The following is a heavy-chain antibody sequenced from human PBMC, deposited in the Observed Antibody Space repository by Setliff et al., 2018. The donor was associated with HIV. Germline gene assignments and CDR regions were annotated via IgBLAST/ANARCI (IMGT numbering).Heavy chain of an antibody. CDR1: TGSISRYFYY. V-gene: IGHV4-39*01. CDR2: FYSGGGT. J-gene: IGHJ4*01. Sequence: ETLSLTCTVSTGSISRYFYYWAWIRQPPGKGLEWIGSFYSGGGTSYNPSLNSRVTISVDTSKNQFSLKLRSVTAADTSMYYCARQRADCGGGSCYGYWGQGTLVTVSS. CDR3: ARQRADCGGGSCYGY. D-gene: IGHD2-15*01.